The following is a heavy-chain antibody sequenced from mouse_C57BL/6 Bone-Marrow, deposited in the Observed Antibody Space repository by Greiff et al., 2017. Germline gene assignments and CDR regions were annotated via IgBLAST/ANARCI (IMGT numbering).Heavy chain of an antibody. V-gene: IGHV14-4*01. Sequence: EVQVVESGAELVRPGASVKLSCTASGFNFKDDDMHWVKQRPEQGLEWIGWIDPESGDTEHASKFQGKATITVDTASNTVYLQISSLTSEVTVVYDCTRIAYWGQGTLVTVSA. J-gene: IGHJ3*01. CDR3: TRIAY. CDR2: IDPESGDT. CDR1: GFNFKDDD.